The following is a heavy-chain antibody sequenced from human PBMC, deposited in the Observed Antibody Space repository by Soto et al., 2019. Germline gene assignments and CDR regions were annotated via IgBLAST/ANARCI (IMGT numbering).Heavy chain of an antibody. CDR3: ARTPITSGSYHYDS. CDR1: GFTFRDYY. CDR2: ISSGGGTI. V-gene: IGHV3-11*01. Sequence: SLRLSCAASGFTFRDYYMTWIRHSPGKGLEWVSYISSGGGTIHYADSVKGRFTISRDNAKTSLYLQMNSLRAEDTAVYYCARTPITSGSYHYDSWGQGTLVTVSS. J-gene: IGHJ4*02. D-gene: IGHD3-10*01.